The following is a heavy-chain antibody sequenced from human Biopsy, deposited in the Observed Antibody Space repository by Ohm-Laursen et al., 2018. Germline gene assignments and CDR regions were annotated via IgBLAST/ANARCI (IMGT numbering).Heavy chain of an antibody. J-gene: IGHJ5*02. CDR3: ARHPTGFWFDP. Sequence: SETLSLTCSVSGGSISSSTTYYWGWIRQPPGKGLEWIGSIFYGGITYYNPSLKSRVTISVDTSKNQFSLNLSSVTGADTAVYFCARHPTGFWFDPWGQGTLVTVSS. CDR2: IFYGGIT. CDR1: GGSISSSTTYY. V-gene: IGHV4-39*01.